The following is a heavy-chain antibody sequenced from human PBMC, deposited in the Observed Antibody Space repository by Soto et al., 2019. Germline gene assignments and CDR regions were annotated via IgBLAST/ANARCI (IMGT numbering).Heavy chain of an antibody. Sequence: QVQLVQSGAEVKKPGSSMKVSCKASGGTFTSYDINWVRQAPGQGLEWMGGIIPIVETPKYAQKFQGRVTIPADESTNTVYMELSSLRSEDTAMYYCARLSRPNYYDTSGFFKDNWFDPWGQGTLVTVSS. CDR1: GGTFTSYD. D-gene: IGHD3-22*01. J-gene: IGHJ5*02. CDR2: IIPIVETP. CDR3: ARLSRPNYYDTSGFFKDNWFDP. V-gene: IGHV1-69*01.